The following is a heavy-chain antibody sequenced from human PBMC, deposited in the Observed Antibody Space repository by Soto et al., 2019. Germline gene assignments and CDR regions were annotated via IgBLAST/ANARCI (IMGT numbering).Heavy chain of an antibody. D-gene: IGHD6-19*01. Sequence: QGLEWMGIITPSGGSTSYAQKFQGRVTMTRDTSTSTVYMELSSLRSEDTAVYFCARGGIAVAGTSNFDYWGQGTLVTVSS. J-gene: IGHJ4*02. V-gene: IGHV1-46*01. CDR2: ITPSGGST. CDR3: ARGGIAVAGTSNFDY.